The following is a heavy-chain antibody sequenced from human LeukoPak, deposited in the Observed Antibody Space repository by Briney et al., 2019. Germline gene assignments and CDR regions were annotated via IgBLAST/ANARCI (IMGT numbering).Heavy chain of an antibody. J-gene: IGHJ3*02. CDR3: ARDLVTVAKGFDI. V-gene: IGHV4-59*11. Sequence: SETLSLTCAVSDDSFSSHYWTWIRQPPGKALEWMGYISYIGSTNYNPSLKSRVTISIDTSKNQFSLQLTSVTAADTAVYYCARDLVTVAKGFDIWGQGTMVSVSS. D-gene: IGHD4-17*01. CDR1: DDSFSSHY. CDR2: ISYIGST.